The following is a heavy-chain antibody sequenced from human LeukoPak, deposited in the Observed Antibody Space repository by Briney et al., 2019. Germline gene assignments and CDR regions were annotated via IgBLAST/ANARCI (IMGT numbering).Heavy chain of an antibody. Sequence: GSLRLSCAVYGGSFSGYHWSWIRQPPGKGLEWIGEINHSGSTNYNPSLKSRVTISVDTSKNQFSLKLSSVTAADTAVYYCARVRGSYHWFDPWGQGTLVTVSS. J-gene: IGHJ5*02. V-gene: IGHV4-34*01. D-gene: IGHD1-26*01. CDR2: INHSGST. CDR1: GGSFSGYH. CDR3: ARVRGSYHWFDP.